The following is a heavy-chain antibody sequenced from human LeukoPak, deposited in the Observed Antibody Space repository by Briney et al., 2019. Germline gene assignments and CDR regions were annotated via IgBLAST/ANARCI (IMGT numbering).Heavy chain of an antibody. CDR1: GFTFSSYA. CDR3: AKGSTAYCGGDDFDY. J-gene: IGHJ4*02. D-gene: IGHD2-21*02. CDR2: ISGSGGST. V-gene: IGHV3-23*01. Sequence: PGGSLRLSCAASGFTFSSYAMSWVRQAPGKGLEWVSAISGSGGSTYYADSVKGRFTISRDNSKNTLYLQMNSLRAEDTAVYYCAKGSTAYCGGDDFDYWGQGTLVTVSS.